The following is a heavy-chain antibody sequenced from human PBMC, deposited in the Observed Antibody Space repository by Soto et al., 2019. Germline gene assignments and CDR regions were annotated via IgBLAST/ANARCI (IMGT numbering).Heavy chain of an antibody. D-gene: IGHD3-3*01. Sequence: PGGSLRLSCSASGFDFSHDAVHWVRQAPGTGLEWVALMSFDGSYESFADSVKGRFTISRENSKNALYLQMNSLRAEDTAVYYCARDRRIFGVVEIDYWGQVTLVTAPQ. J-gene: IGHJ4*02. CDR3: ARDRRIFGVVEIDY. V-gene: IGHV3-30-3*01. CDR1: GFDFSHDA. CDR2: MSFDGSYE.